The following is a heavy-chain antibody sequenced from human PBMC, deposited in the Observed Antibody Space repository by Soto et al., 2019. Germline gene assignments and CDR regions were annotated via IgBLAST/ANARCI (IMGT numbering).Heavy chain of an antibody. Sequence: QVQLQESGPGLVKPSQTLSLTCTVSGGSISSGGYYWSWIRQHPGKGLEWIGYIYYSGSTYYNPSLKSRVTISVDTSKNQFSLKLSSVTAADTAVYYCARVPGVVAATSYIAVAGTEWFDPWGQGTLVTVSS. D-gene: IGHD6-19*01. J-gene: IGHJ5*02. CDR3: ARVPGVVAATSYIAVAGTEWFDP. CDR2: IYYSGST. CDR1: GGSISSGGYY. V-gene: IGHV4-31*03.